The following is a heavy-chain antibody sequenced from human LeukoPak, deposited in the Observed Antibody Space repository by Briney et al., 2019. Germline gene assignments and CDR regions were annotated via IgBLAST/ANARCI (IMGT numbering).Heavy chain of an antibody. CDR2: IYYSGST. Sequence: PSQTLSLTCTVSGGSISSGGYYWSCIRQHPGKGLEWIGYIYYSGSTYYNPSLKSRVTISVDTSKNQFSLKLRSVTAADTAVYYCARVPWFGEPLIFDLWGRGTLGTVSS. D-gene: IGHD3-10*01. CDR3: ARVPWFGEPLIFDL. J-gene: IGHJ2*01. CDR1: GGSISSGGYY. V-gene: IGHV4-31*03.